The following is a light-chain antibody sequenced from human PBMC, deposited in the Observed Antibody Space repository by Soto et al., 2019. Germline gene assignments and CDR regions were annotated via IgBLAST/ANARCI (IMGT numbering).Light chain of an antibody. CDR2: EVS. V-gene: IGLV2-23*02. CDR3: CSYAGSSTPLV. Sequence: QSVLTQPASVSGSPGQSITISCTGTSSDVGSYNLVSWYQQHPGKAPKLMIYEVSKRLSGVSNRFSGSKSGNTASLTISGLQAEDEADYYCCSYAGSSTPLVFGTGTKLTVL. CDR1: SSDVGSYNL. J-gene: IGLJ1*01.